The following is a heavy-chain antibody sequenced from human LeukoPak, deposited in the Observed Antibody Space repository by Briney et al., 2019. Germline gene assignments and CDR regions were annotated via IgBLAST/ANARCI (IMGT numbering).Heavy chain of an antibody. J-gene: IGHJ3*02. CDR3: ARERRWLQLGAFDI. V-gene: IGHV4-59*01. D-gene: IGHD5-24*01. CDR2: IYYSGST. Sequence: SETLSLTCTVSGGSISSYYWSWIRQPPAKGLEWIGYIYYSGSTNYNPSLKSRVTISVDTSKNQFSLKLSSVTAADTAVYYCARERRWLQLGAFDIWGQGTMVTVSS. CDR1: GGSISSYY.